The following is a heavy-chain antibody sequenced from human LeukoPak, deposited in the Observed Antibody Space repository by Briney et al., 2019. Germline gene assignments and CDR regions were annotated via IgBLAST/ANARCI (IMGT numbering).Heavy chain of an antibody. J-gene: IGHJ4*02. V-gene: IGHV3-11*05. CDR2: VMSGRGST. CDR3: TRERRGSYYAFES. CDR1: GFSVSDYS. D-gene: IGHD3-16*01. Sequence: GGSLRLSCAASGFSVSDYSISWVRQSPGKGPEWISYVMSGRGSTNYADSVKGRFTISRDNAKNSVALQLDGLRADDTAVYFCTRERRGSYYAFESWGQGTLVTVSS.